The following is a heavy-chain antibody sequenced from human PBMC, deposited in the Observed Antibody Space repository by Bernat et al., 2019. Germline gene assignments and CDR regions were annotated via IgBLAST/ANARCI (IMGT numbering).Heavy chain of an antibody. V-gene: IGHV3-15*01. Sequence: EVQLVESGGGLVKPGGSLRLSCAASGFTFSNAWMSWVRQAPGKGLEWVGRIKSKTDGGTTDYAAPVKGRFTISRDDSKNTLYLQMNSLKTEDTAVYYCTTDVSLWFGEPIVPYGMDVWGQGTTVTVSS. CDR2: IKSKTDGGTT. CDR1: GFTFSNAW. J-gene: IGHJ6*02. D-gene: IGHD3-10*01. CDR3: TTDVSLWFGEPIVPYGMDV.